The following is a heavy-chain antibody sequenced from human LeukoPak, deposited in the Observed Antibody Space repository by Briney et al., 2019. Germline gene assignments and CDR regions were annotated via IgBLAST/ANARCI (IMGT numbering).Heavy chain of an antibody. CDR1: GGSISSYY. Sequence: SETLSLTCTVSGGSISSYYWSWIRQPPGKGLEWIGYIYCSGSTNYNPSLKSRVTISVDTSKNQFSLKLSSVTAADTAVYYCAREAYGIIDYWGQGTLVTVSS. J-gene: IGHJ4*02. V-gene: IGHV4-59*01. CDR3: AREAYGIIDY. D-gene: IGHD3-16*01. CDR2: IYCSGST.